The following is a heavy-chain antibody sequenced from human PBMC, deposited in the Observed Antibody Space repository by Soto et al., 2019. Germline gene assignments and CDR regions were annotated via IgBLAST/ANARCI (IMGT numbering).Heavy chain of an antibody. CDR2: ISGSGGST. Sequence: GGSLRLSCAASGFTFSSYAMSWVRQAPGKGLEWVSAISGSGGSTYYADSVKGRFTISRDNSKNTLYLQMNSLRAEDTAVYYCAKDRLTLGGVVIMPLHYYYDGMDVWGQGTKVTVSS. J-gene: IGHJ6*02. CDR3: AKDRLTLGGVVIMPLHYYYDGMDV. V-gene: IGHV3-23*01. CDR1: GFTFSSYA. D-gene: IGHD3-3*01.